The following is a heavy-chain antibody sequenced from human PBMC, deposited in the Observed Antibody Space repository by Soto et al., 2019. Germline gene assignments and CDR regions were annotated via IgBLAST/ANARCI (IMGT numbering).Heavy chain of an antibody. J-gene: IGHJ5*02. V-gene: IGHV4-59*01. CDR1: GGSISGYY. Sequence: PSVTLSLTCTVSGGSISGYYWSWIRQPPGKGLEWIGYIYYSGSTNYNPSLKSRVTISVDTSKNQFSLKLSSVTAADTAVYYCAREVAAAGTVNWFDPWGQGTLVTVSS. CDR3: AREVAAAGTVNWFDP. CDR2: IYYSGST. D-gene: IGHD6-13*01.